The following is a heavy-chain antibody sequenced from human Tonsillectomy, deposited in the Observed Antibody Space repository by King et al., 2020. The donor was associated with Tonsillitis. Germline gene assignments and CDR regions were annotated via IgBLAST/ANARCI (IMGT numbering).Heavy chain of an antibody. CDR2: SNSDGGDT. J-gene: IGHJ4*02. Sequence: VQLVESGGGLVQPGGSLRLSCAAPGFTFSSYWIHWVRQAPGKELVWVSRSNSDGGDTSYADSVKGRFTISRDNAKNTLYLQMNSLRTEDTAVYYCARGGEYNYGSLDYWGQGTLVTVSS. CDR1: GFTFSSYW. D-gene: IGHD5-18*01. CDR3: ARGGEYNYGSLDY. V-gene: IGHV3-74*01.